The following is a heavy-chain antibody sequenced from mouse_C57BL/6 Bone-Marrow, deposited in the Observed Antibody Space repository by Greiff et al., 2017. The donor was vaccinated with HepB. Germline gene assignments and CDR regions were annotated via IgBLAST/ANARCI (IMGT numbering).Heavy chain of an antibody. CDR1: GYSITSGYY. D-gene: IGHD2-1*01. V-gene: IGHV3-6*01. CDR2: ISYDGSN. Sequence: EVKLEESGPGLVKPSQSLSLTCSVTGYSITSGYYWNWIRQFPGNKLEWMGYISYDGSNNYNPSLKNRISITRDTSKNQFFLKLNSVTTEDTATYYCATDYLLWYPWFAYWGQGTLVTVSA. J-gene: IGHJ3*01. CDR3: ATDYLLWYPWFAY.